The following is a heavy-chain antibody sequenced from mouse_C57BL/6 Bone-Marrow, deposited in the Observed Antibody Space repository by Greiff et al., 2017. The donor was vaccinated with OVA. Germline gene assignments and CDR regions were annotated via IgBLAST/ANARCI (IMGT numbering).Heavy chain of an antibody. CDR3: ARQGHYYGSPPWFAY. CDR2: IDPNSGGT. V-gene: IGHV1-72*01. J-gene: IGHJ3*01. CDR1: GYTFTRYW. D-gene: IGHD1-1*01. Sequence: QQSCKASGYTFTRYWMHWVKQRPGRGLEWIGRIDPNSGGTKYNEKFTSKATLTVDKPSSTAYMQLISLTSEDSAVYYCARQGHYYGSPPWFAYWGQGTLVTVSA.